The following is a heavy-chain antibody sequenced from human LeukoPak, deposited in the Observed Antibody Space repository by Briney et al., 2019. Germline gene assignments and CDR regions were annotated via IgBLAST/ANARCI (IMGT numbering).Heavy chain of an antibody. V-gene: IGHV3-23*01. Sequence: GGSLRLSCAASGFTFSSYAMTWVRLAPGKGLEWVSTIGSNTDTFYADSVKGRFTISRDNSKNTLYLQMNSLRAEDTAVYYCAKKYSTLPGNYFDYWGQGTLVTVSS. CDR3: AKKYSTLPGNYFDY. CDR2: IGSNTDT. CDR1: GFTFSSYA. J-gene: IGHJ4*02. D-gene: IGHD6-13*01.